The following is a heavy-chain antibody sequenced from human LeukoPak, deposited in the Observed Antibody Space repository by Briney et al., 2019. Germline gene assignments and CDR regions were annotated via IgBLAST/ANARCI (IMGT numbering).Heavy chain of an antibody. CDR1: GFTVSSNY. CDR2: IYSGGST. V-gene: IGHV3-53*05. Sequence: GGSLRLSCAASGFTVSSNYMSWVRLAPGKGLEWVSVIYSGGSTYYADSVKGRFTISRDNSKNTLYLQMNSLRAEDTAVYYCAKDRGVWSGYSDYWGQGTLVTVSS. CDR3: AKDRGVWSGYSDY. J-gene: IGHJ4*02. D-gene: IGHD3-3*01.